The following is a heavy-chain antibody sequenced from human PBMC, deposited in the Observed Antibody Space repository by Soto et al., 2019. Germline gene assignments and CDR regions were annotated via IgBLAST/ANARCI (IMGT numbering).Heavy chain of an antibody. J-gene: IGHJ4*02. CDR3: ARGAGRSPCDY. CDR1: GYTFITYG. CDR2: ISPYNDNT. D-gene: IGHD3-10*01. Sequence: QIQLVQSGAEVKKPGASVKVSCKTSGYTFITYGITWVRQAPGQGLEWMGWISPYNDNTNYAQNLQDRVTMTTDTSTTTVYMELRSLRSDDTAVYYCARGAGRSPCDYWGQGTLVIVSS. V-gene: IGHV1-18*04.